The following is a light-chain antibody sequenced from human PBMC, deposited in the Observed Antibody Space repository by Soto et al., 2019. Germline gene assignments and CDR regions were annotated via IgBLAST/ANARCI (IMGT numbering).Light chain of an antibody. V-gene: IGKV3-15*01. CDR2: DAS. CDR3: QQYINWPPLT. CDR1: QSVRSN. J-gene: IGKJ4*01. Sequence: EIVLTQSPATLSVSPGERATLSCRASQSVRSNLAWYQQKPGQAPRLLIFDASTRATNIPARFTGSGSGTEFTLIISSLQAEDFAVYYCQQYINWPPLTFGGGTKVEIK.